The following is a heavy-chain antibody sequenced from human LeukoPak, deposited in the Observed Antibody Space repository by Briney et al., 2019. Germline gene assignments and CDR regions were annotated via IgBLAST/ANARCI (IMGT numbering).Heavy chain of an antibody. CDR2: ISYDGTNN. CDR3: ASLMVRGIRDFDH. J-gene: IGHJ4*02. Sequence: GGSLRLSCAASGFTFRQYPMLWVRQAPGKGLEWVAVISYDGTNNYRADSVKGRFTISRDNANNTLYLQMNSLRPEDTAVYFCASLMVRGIRDFDHWGQGTLVTVSS. V-gene: IGHV3-30*04. CDR1: GFTFRQYP. D-gene: IGHD3-10*01.